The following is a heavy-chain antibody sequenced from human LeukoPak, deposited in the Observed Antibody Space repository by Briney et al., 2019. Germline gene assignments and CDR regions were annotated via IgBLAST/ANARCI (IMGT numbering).Heavy chain of an antibody. CDR1: GGPISSSSYY. CDR3: ASLRFIGYYYYMDV. CDR2: IYYSGST. V-gene: IGHV4-39*01. Sequence: SETLSLTCTVSGGPISSSSYYWGWIRQPPGKGLEWIGSIYYSGSTYYNPSLKSRVTISVDTSKNQFSLKLSSVTAADTAVYYCASLRFIGYYYYMDVWGKGTTVTVSS. J-gene: IGHJ6*03. D-gene: IGHD5/OR15-5a*01.